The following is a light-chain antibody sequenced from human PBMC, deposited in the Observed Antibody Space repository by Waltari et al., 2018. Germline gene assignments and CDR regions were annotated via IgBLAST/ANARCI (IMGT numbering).Light chain of an antibody. V-gene: IGLV4-60*03. J-gene: IGLJ3*02. Sequence: QPVLTQSSSASASLGSSVKLTCTLSSGHSSYSIAWHPQQPGKAPRYLMKLEGSGSYNKGSGVPDRFSCSSSGADRYLTISNLQSEDEADYYCETWDSNTNWVFGGGTKLTVL. CDR1: SGHSSYS. CDR2: LEGSGSY. CDR3: ETWDSNTNWV.